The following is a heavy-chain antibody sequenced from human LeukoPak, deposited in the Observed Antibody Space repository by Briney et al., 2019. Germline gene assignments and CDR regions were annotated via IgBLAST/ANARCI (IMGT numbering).Heavy chain of an antibody. CDR3: ASVDYYGSGNYYNDVDY. CDR2: IGSSSSYI. V-gene: IGHV3-21*01. J-gene: IGHJ4*02. Sequence: GGSLRLSCAASGFTFSSYRMNWVRQAPVKGLGWVSSIGSSSSYIYYADSVKGRFTISRDNAKNSLYLQMNSLRAEDTALYYCASVDYYGSGNYYNDVDYWGQGTLVTVSS. CDR1: GFTFSSYR. D-gene: IGHD3-10*01.